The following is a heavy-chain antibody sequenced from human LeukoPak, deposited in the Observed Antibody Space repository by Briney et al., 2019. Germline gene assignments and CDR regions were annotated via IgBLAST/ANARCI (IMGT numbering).Heavy chain of an antibody. D-gene: IGHD2-15*01. CDR3: ARGRREGIVVVVAAIGMDV. Sequence: PSETLSLTCTVSGASINSSGYYWGWIRQPPGKGLEWIGSHYYSGSTYYNPSLKSRVTISVDTSRNHFSLKLNSVTAADTAVYYCARGRREGIVVVVAAIGMDVWGQGTTVTVSS. J-gene: IGHJ6*02. CDR2: HYYSGST. V-gene: IGHV4-39*02. CDR1: GASINSSGYY.